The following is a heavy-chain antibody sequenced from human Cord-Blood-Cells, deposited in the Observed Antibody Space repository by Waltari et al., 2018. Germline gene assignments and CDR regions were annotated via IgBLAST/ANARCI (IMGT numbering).Heavy chain of an antibody. Sequence: EVQLVASGGGLIQPGGSLRLSFAASGFTFRSTYMRWVRPCPGKGLEWVSVIYSGGSTYYADSVKGRFTISRDNSKNTLYLQMNSLRAEDTAVYYCARSNYYGSGSRAFDIWGQGTMVTVSS. CDR3: ARSNYYGSGSRAFDI. V-gene: IGHV3-53*01. CDR2: IYSGGST. CDR1: GFTFRSTY. J-gene: IGHJ3*02. D-gene: IGHD3-10*01.